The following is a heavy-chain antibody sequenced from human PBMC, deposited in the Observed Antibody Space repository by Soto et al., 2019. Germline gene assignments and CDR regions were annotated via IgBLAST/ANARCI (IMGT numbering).Heavy chain of an antibody. CDR2: IYYSGST. CDR1: GGSVSGGSDD. V-gene: IGHV4-61*01. Sequence: QVQLQESGPGLVKPSETLSLTFTVSGGSVSGGSDDWSWIRQPPGKGLEWLGYIYYSGSTNDNPSLKSRLTIAVDTSKNQFSLKLRTVTAADTAVYYCARVAHLGGYRDYWGQGTLVTVSS. D-gene: IGHD6-25*01. J-gene: IGHJ4*02. CDR3: ARVAHLGGYRDY.